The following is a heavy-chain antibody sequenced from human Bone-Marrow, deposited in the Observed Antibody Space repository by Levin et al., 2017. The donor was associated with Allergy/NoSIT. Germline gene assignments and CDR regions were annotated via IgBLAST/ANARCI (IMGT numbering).Heavy chain of an antibody. Sequence: GASVKVSCAASGFTFHTFGMHWVRQAPGKGLEWVAVIWYDGSNKYYADSVKGRFTISRDDSKRTLHLQMDTVRAEDTAVYYCARGDISGWSSYSYNLDVWGPGTTVTVSS. D-gene: IGHD6-19*01. CDR2: IWYDGSNK. CDR3: ARGDISGWSSYSYNLDV. J-gene: IGHJ6*02. CDR1: GFTFHTFG. V-gene: IGHV3-33*03.